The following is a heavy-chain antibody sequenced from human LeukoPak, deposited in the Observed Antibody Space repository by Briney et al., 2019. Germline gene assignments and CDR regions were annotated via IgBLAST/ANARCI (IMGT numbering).Heavy chain of an antibody. D-gene: IGHD2/OR15-2a*01. Sequence: EESLKISCKASGYSFSNYWIGWVRQMSGKGLEWMGIIYPDDSDTRYSPSFQGQVTISADKSISTAYLHWSSLKASDTAMYYCATLLPSTAYYFDFWGQGTLVTVSS. CDR2: IYPDDSDT. J-gene: IGHJ4*02. CDR1: GYSFSNYW. CDR3: ATLLPSTAYYFDF. V-gene: IGHV5-51*01.